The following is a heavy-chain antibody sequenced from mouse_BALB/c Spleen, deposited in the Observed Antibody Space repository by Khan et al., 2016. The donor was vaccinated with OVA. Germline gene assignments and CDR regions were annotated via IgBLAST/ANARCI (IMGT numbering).Heavy chain of an antibody. CDR1: GYTFTDYI. J-gene: IGHJ2*01. CDR2: IYPGSGST. V-gene: IGHV1-77*01. CDR3: ARSGYGSLGY. Sequence: QVRLQQSGPVLVKPGASVKMSCKASGYTFTDYIINWVRQRTGQGLEWIGQIYPGSGSTYYNETFKGKATLTADKSSNTAYMQLRSLTSEDSAVYFCARSGYGSLGYWGQGTTLTVSS. D-gene: IGHD1-1*01.